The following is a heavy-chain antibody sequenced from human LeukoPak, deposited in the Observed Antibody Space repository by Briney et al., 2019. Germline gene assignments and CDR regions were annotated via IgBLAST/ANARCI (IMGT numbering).Heavy chain of an antibody. V-gene: IGHV3-30*04. CDR1: GFTFSSYA. D-gene: IGHD3-10*01. CDR3: AKDRPLTYYYGSGSGSDGMDV. Sequence: GRSLRLSCAASGFTFSSYAMHWVRQAPGKGLEWVAVISYDGSNKYYADSVKGRFTISRDNSKNTLYLQMNSLRAEDTAVYYCAKDRPLTYYYGSGSGSDGMDVWGQGTTVTVSS. CDR2: ISYDGSNK. J-gene: IGHJ6*02.